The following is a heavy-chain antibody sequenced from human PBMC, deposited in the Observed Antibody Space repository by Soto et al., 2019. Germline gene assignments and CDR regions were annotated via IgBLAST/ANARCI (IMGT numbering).Heavy chain of an antibody. CDR2: INPNSGGT. CDR3: ARDRGDYDFWSGYEAWFDP. D-gene: IGHD3-3*01. V-gene: IGHV1-2*04. CDR1: AYTFTGYY. J-gene: IGHJ5*02. Sequence: ASVKVSCKASAYTFTGYYMHWVRQAPGQGLEWMGWINPNSGGTNYAQKFQGWVTMTRDTSISTAYMELSRLRSDDTAVYYCARDRGDYDFWSGYEAWFDPWGQGTLVTV.